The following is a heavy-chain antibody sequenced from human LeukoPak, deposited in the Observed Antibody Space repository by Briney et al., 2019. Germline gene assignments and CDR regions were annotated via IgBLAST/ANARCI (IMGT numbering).Heavy chain of an antibody. Sequence: SVKVSCKASGGTFSSYAISWVRQAPGQGLEWMGGIIPIFGTANYAQKFQGRVTITADESTSTAYMELSSLRSDDTAVYYCARDGRGGYGMDVWGQGTTVTVSS. J-gene: IGHJ6*02. V-gene: IGHV1-69*13. CDR2: IIPIFGTA. CDR3: ARDGRGGYGMDV. D-gene: IGHD5-12*01. CDR1: GGTFSSYA.